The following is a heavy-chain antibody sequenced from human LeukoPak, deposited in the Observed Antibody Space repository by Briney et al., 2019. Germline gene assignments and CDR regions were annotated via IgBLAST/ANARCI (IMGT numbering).Heavy chain of an antibody. CDR2: IYYTGKT. CDR1: GDSVSNGNYY. J-gene: IGHJ4*02. D-gene: IGHD3-10*01. CDR3: ARSQNYYGSGDY. V-gene: IGHV4-61*03. Sequence: SETLSLTCTVSGDSVSNGNYYWGWLRQPPGKALEWIGYIYYTGKTYYNPSLEGRVTILVDTSRNHFFVKLSSVTAADTAVYYCARSQNYYGSGDYWSQGTLVTVSS.